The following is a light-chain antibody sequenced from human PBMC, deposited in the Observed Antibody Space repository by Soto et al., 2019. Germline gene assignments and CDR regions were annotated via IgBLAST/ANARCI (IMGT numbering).Light chain of an antibody. CDR2: TAS. V-gene: IGKV1-17*01. CDR3: VQYDSYPQT. CDR1: QGIRND. Sequence: DIQMTQAPSSLSASVGDRVTITCRASQGIRNDLDWYQQKPGKAPKRLIYTASILQNGVASRFSGSGSGTAFSLTLPRLQPEDFATYYCVQYDSYPQTFGHGTKVAVK. J-gene: IGKJ1*01.